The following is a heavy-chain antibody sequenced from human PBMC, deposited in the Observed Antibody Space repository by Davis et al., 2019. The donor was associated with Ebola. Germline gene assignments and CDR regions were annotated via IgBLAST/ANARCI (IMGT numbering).Heavy chain of an antibody. CDR3: TTDSSGRYYFDY. J-gene: IGHJ4*02. CDR1: GFTFSSYA. D-gene: IGHD6-19*01. Sequence: GESLKISCAASGFTFSSYAMSWVRQAPGKGLEWVGRIKSKTDGGTTDYAAPVKGRFTISRDDSKNTLYLQMNSLKTEDTAVYYCTTDSSGRYYFDYWGQGTLVTVSS. CDR2: IKSKTDGGTT. V-gene: IGHV3-15*01.